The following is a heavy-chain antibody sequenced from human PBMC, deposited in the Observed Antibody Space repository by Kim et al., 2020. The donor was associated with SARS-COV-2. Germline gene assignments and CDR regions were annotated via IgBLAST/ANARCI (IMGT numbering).Heavy chain of an antibody. D-gene: IGHD3-3*01. CDR3: ASPSTIFGVVTLEYFQH. V-gene: IGHV3-30-3*01. Sequence: GGSLRLSCAASGFTFSSYAMHWVRQAPGKGLEWVAVISYDGSNKYYADSVKGRFTISRDNSKNTLYLQMNSLRAEDTAVYYCASPSTIFGVVTLEYFQHWGQGTLVTVSS. J-gene: IGHJ1*01. CDR1: GFTFSSYA. CDR2: ISYDGSNK.